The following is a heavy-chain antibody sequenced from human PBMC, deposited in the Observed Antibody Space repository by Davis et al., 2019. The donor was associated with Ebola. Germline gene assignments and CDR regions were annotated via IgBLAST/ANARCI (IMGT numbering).Heavy chain of an antibody. Sequence: ASVKVSCKASGYTFTSYDINWVRQATEQGPECLGWMNPNSGNTGYAQKFQGRVTMTRNTSISTAYMELSSLRSEDTAVYYCARVRRYQWRMIDYWGQGTLITVSS. V-gene: IGHV1-8*01. CDR1: GYTFTSYD. CDR3: ARVRRYQWRMIDY. D-gene: IGHD6-19*01. J-gene: IGHJ4*02. CDR2: MNPNSGNT.